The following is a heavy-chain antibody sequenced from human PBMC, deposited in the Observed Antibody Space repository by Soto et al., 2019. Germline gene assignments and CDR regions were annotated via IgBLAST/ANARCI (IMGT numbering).Heavy chain of an antibody. D-gene: IGHD1-20*01. Sequence: SGPTLVNPTGTLTMPCTFSGFSPTSPGMYVSWIRQPPGKALEWLALIERDDDDKYYSTSLKTRLTISKDTRKNQVVLTMANMDPADTGTYYCAPYIRGPRRFHGMDVWAQGP. V-gene: IGHV2-70*13. CDR2: IERDDDDK. CDR1: GFSPTSPGMY. CDR3: APYIRGPRRFHGMDV. J-gene: IGHJ6*02.